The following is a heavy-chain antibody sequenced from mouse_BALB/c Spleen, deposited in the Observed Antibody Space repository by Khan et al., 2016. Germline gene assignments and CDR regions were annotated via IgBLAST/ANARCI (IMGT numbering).Heavy chain of an antibody. CDR3: ARDLEGYDDAMDY. V-gene: IGHV7-3*02. CDR2: IRNKANGYTT. CDR1: GFTFTDYY. D-gene: IGHD2-2*01. J-gene: IGHJ4*01. Sequence: EVELVESGGGLVQPGGSLRLPCATSGFTFTDYYMSWVRQPPGKALEWLGFIRNKANGYTTEYSASVKGRFTISRDNSQSILSLQMNTLRAEDSATYYCARDLEGYDDAMDYWGQGTSVTVSS.